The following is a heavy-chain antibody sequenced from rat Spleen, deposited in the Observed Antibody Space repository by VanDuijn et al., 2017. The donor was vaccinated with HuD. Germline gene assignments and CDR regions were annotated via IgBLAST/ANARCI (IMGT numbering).Heavy chain of an antibody. D-gene: IGHD1-7*01. J-gene: IGHJ2*01. Sequence: EVQLVESGGGLVQPGRSMKLSCAASGFTFSDYYMAWVRQAPTKGLEWVATISYDGSSTYYRDSVKGRFTISRDNAKSTLYLQMDSLRSEDTATYYCATDTTGMGDYWGQGVMVTVSS. CDR2: ISYDGSST. CDR1: GFTFSDYY. V-gene: IGHV5-20*01. CDR3: ATDTTGMGDY.